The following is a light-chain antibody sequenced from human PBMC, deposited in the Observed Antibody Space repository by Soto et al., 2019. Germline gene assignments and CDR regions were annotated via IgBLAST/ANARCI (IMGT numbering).Light chain of an antibody. CDR2: ISN. J-gene: IGLJ2*01. V-gene: IGLV1-44*01. Sequence: QSVLTQPPSASGTPGQRVTISCSGGSSNIGSNTVSWYQQLPGAAPKLLIYISNERPSGVPDRFSGSKSGTSASLAISGLQSEDEAEYYCAAWDDSLNGPVFGGGTKPPS. CDR3: AAWDDSLNGPV. CDR1: SSNIGSNT.